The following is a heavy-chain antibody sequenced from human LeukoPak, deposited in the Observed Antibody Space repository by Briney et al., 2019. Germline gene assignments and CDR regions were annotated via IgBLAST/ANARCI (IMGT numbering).Heavy chain of an antibody. J-gene: IGHJ5*02. CDR3: AKDLYYHDSSGYSA. Sequence: PGGSLRLSCAASGFTFSSYGMHWVRQAPGKGLEWVAVISYDGSNKYYADSVKGRFTISRDNSKNTLYLQMNSLRAEDTAVYYCAKDLYYHDSSGYSAWGQGTLVTVSS. D-gene: IGHD3-22*01. V-gene: IGHV3-30*18. CDR2: ISYDGSNK. CDR1: GFTFSSYG.